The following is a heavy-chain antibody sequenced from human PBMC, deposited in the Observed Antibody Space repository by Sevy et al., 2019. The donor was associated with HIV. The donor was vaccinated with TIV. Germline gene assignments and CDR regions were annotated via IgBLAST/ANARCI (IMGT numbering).Heavy chain of an antibody. CDR1: GFSFSGYG. D-gene: IGHD6-19*01. V-gene: IGHV3-33*01. Sequence: GGSLRLSCAASGFSFSGYGMHWVRQAPGKGLEWVAVIWYDGTNKEYADYVKGRFTISRDNSKNTLYLQMNSLRAEDTAVYYCAREHIAVAGIGYYFDNWGQGTLVTVSS. CDR2: IWYDGTNK. CDR3: AREHIAVAGIGYYFDN. J-gene: IGHJ4*02.